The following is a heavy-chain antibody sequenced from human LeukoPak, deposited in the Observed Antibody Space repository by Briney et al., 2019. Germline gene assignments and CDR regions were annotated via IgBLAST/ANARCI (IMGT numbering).Heavy chain of an antibody. Sequence: GGSLRLSCAASGFTFSSYAMSWVRQAPGKGLEWVSAISGSGGSTYYADSVKGRFTISRDNSKNTLYLQMNSLRAEDTAAYYCAKDRATIFGVVLDYFDYWGQGTLVTVSS. D-gene: IGHD3-3*01. J-gene: IGHJ4*02. V-gene: IGHV3-23*01. CDR1: GFTFSSYA. CDR3: AKDRATIFGVVLDYFDY. CDR2: ISGSGGST.